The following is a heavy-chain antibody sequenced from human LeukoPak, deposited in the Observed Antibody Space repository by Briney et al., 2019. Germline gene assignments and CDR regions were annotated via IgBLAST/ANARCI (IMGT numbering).Heavy chain of an antibody. CDR3: ARDTTGTTWSYYYYYGMDV. V-gene: IGHV4-59*01. J-gene: IGHJ6*02. CDR1: GGSISIYY. D-gene: IGHD1-7*01. CDR2: IYYSGST. Sequence: SETLSLTCTVSGGSISIYYWSWIRQPPGKGLEWIGYIYYSGSTNYNPSLKSRVTISVDTSKNQFSLKLSSVTAADTAVYYCARDTTGTTWSYYYYYGMDVWGQGTTVTVSS.